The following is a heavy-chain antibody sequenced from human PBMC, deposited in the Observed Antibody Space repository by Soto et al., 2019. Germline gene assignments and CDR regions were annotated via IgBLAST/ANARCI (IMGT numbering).Heavy chain of an antibody. CDR2: ISGSSGSK. V-gene: IGHV3-11*06. CDR1: GFIFNDYY. CDR3: ARYAAEVTTFFDH. Sequence: LRLSCAASGFIFNDYYMSWIRQAPGKGLEWLSNISGSSGSKKYADAGKGRFTISRDNAKKSLYLEMHSLRAENTAVYYCARYAAEVTTFFDHWGQGTLVTVSS. J-gene: IGHJ4*02. D-gene: IGHD4-17*01.